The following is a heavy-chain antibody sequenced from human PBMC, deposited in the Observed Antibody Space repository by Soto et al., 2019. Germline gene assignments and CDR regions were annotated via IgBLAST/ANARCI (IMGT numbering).Heavy chain of an antibody. CDR2: INHSGST. CDR3: ATLIGYCSSTSCQGVTYGMDV. Sequence: PSETLSLTCAVYGGSFSGYYWSWIRQPPGKGLEWIGEINHSGSTNYNPSLKSRVTISVDTSKNQFSLKLSSVTAADTAVYYCATLIGYCSSTSCQGVTYGMDVWGQGTTVTVSS. V-gene: IGHV4-34*01. CDR1: GGSFSGYY. J-gene: IGHJ6*02. D-gene: IGHD2-2*01.